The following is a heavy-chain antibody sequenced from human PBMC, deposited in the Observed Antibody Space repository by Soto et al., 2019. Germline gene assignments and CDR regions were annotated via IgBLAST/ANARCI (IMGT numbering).Heavy chain of an antibody. CDR1: GGSISTYY. D-gene: IGHD2-15*01. V-gene: IGHV4-59*01. J-gene: IGHJ4*02. Sequence: LSLTCTVSGGSISTYYWSWFRQPPGKGLEWIGYIHFSGTTNYNPSLKSRVTMSVDTSKNQFSLNLSSVTAADTAVYFCARDPVAAKLYFDYWGQGSLVTVSS. CDR2: IHFSGTT. CDR3: ARDPVAAKLYFDY.